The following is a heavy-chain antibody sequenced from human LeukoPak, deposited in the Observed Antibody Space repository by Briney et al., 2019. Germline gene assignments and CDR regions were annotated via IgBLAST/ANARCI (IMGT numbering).Heavy chain of an antibody. CDR1: GFSFSNYW. D-gene: IGHD6-19*01. Sequence: GGSLRLSCAASGFSFSNYWMHWVRQAPGKGLVWVTRMNSDGSATYYADSVQGRFTISRDNAKNTLYLQMNSLRVEDTAVYYCIRGHSSGWYRFDDWGQGTLVTVSS. V-gene: IGHV3-74*01. CDR3: IRGHSSGWYRFDD. CDR2: MNSDGSAT. J-gene: IGHJ4*02.